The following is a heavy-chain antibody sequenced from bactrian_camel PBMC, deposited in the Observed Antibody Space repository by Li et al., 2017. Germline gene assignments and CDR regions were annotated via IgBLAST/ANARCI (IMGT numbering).Heavy chain of an antibody. J-gene: IGHJ4*01. CDR3: AAGVSGVYWSHFNN. CDR2: INASGGRT. V-gene: IGHV3S1*01. CDR1: IDYSTTLC. Sequence: VQLVESGGGSARAGGTLTLSCAAAIDYSTTLCMAWFRQAPGKEREGVAAINASGGRTAYRNSVKGRFTISQDNAKNTLYLQMNSMKPEDTAMYYCAAGVSGVYWSHFNNWGQGTQVTVS. D-gene: IGHD1*01.